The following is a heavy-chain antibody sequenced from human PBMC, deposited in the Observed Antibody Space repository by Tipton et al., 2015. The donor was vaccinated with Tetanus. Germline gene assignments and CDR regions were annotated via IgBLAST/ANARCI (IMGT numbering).Heavy chain of an antibody. Sequence: QVQLVQSGAEVKKPGASVKVSCKASGYTFTSYYMHWVRQAPGQGLEWMGIINPSGGSTSYAQKLQGRVTMTRDTSTSTVYMELSSLRSEDTAVYYCARVFIAVAGHNWFDPWGQGTLVTVSS. J-gene: IGHJ5*02. V-gene: IGHV1-46*01. CDR2: INPSGGST. D-gene: IGHD6-19*01. CDR1: GYTFTSYY. CDR3: ARVFIAVAGHNWFDP.